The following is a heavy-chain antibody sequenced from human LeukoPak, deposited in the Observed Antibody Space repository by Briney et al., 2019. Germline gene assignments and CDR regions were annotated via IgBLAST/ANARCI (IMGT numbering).Heavy chain of an antibody. CDR3: TRLHYDKSGRGDWFDS. J-gene: IGHJ5*01. D-gene: IGHD3-10*01. CDR2: IYYSGNT. V-gene: IGHV4-39*07. CDR1: GVSISSSNSY. Sequence: SETLSLTCTASGVSISSSNSYWGWIRQPPGKGLEWIGSIYYSGNTYYNASLKSQVSTSIDTSKNQFSLKLNSVTAADTAMYYCTRLHYDKSGRGDWFDSWGQGTLVTVSS.